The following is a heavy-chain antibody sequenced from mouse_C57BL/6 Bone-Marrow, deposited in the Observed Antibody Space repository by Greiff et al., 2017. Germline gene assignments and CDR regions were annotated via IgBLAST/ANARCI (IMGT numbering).Heavy chain of an antibody. CDR3: ARSDYYGSRVPFAY. Sequence: VKLMESGPGLVAPSQSLSITCTVSGFSLTSYGVDWVRQSPGKGLEWLGVIWGVGSTNYNSALKSRLSISKDNSKSQVFLKMNSLQTDDTAMYYCARSDYYGSRVPFAYWGQGTLVTVSA. V-gene: IGHV2-6*01. J-gene: IGHJ3*01. D-gene: IGHD1-1*01. CDR2: IWGVGST. CDR1: GFSLTSYG.